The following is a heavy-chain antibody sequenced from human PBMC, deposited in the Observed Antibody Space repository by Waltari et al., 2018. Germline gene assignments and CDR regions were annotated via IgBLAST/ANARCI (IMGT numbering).Heavy chain of an antibody. CDR3: ARERSRDPFDI. J-gene: IGHJ3*02. V-gene: IGHV3-33*01. CDR1: GFTFSNYD. CDR2: IWSYGRGG. Sequence: QVQLVESGGGVAQPGTSLRLSCAASGFTFSNYDIHWVRQAPGKGVEWLARIWSYGRGGFYADSGKGRFGFSRDNSKDTVDLQMNSLRAEDTAVYYCARERSRDPFDIWGQGTMVTVSS.